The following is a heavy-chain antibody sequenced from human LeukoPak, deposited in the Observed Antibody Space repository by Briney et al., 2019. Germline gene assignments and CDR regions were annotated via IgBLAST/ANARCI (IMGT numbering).Heavy chain of an antibody. CDR2: IYYGGST. V-gene: IGHV4-59*01. Sequence: SETLSLTCTVSGGSISSYYWSWIRQPPGKGLEWIGYIYYGGSTNYNPSLKSRVTISVDTSKNQFSLKLSSVTAADTAVYYCAREVVVAGFDPWGQGTLVTVSS. CDR1: GGSISSYY. J-gene: IGHJ5*02. D-gene: IGHD2-15*01. CDR3: AREVVVAGFDP.